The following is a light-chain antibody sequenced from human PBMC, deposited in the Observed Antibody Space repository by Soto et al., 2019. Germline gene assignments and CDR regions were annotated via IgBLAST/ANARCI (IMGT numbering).Light chain of an antibody. J-gene: IGKJ1*01. CDR2: AAS. CDR3: QQYGSSPWT. Sequence: EIVLTQSPGTLSLSPGGRATLSCRTSQSVTSTHLAWYQQIPGQAPRLLIYAASSRATGIPDRFSGSGSGTGFTLTISRLEPEDFAVYYGQQYGSSPWTFGQGTKVEIK. V-gene: IGKV3-20*01. CDR1: QSVTSTH.